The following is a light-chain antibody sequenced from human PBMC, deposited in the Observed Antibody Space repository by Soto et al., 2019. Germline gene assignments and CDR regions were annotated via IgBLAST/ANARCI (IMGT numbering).Light chain of an antibody. V-gene: IGKV1-39*01. CDR3: QQYNNWPPT. CDR2: AAS. Sequence: DIQMTQSPSSLSASVGDRVTITCRASQSISSYLNWYQQKPGKAPKLLIYAASSLQSGVPSRFSGSGSGTAFTLTISSLQPEDFETYYCQQYNNWPPTFGQGTKLEIK. J-gene: IGKJ2*01. CDR1: QSISSY.